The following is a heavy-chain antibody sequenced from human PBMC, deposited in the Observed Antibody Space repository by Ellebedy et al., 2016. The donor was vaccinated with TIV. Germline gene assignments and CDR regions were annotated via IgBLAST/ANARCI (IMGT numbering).Heavy chain of an antibody. CDR1: GYSFTNYW. CDR3: ARSHYYGSGSYYNEFPFDY. D-gene: IGHD3-10*01. CDR2: ISPGDSDT. Sequence: GESLKISCKGSGYSFTNYWIGWVRQMPGKGLEWMGIISPGDSDTRYSPSFQGQVTISADKSISTAYLQWSSLKASDTAMYFCARSHYYGSGSYYNEFPFDYWGQGTLVTVSS. J-gene: IGHJ4*02. V-gene: IGHV5-51*01.